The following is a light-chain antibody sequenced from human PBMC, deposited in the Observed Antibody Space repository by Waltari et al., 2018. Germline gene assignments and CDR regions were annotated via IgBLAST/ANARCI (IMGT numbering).Light chain of an antibody. CDR3: LQHYRHPWT. CDR2: AAS. V-gene: IGKV1-17*03. J-gene: IGKJ1*01. CDR1: QGIGNY. Sequence: DIQITPSPSTMSASVGDRVTITCRANQGIGNYLTWFQQKPGEVPKRLIYAASSLQSGVPARFSGSGSGTEFTLTISCLQPEDFETYYCLQHYRHPWTFGQVTKVEIK.